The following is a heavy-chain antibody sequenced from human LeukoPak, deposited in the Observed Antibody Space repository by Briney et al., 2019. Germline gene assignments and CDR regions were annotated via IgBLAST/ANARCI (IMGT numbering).Heavy chain of an antibody. V-gene: IGHV3-11*03. CDR1: GFTFSDYY. CDR2: ISSSSSYT. CDR3: ARGGSGSYAGGTFDY. D-gene: IGHD3-10*01. J-gene: IGHJ4*02. Sequence: PGGSLRLSCAASGFTFSDYYMSWIRQAPGKGLEWVSYISSSSSYTNYADSVKGRFTISRDNAKNSLYLQMNSLRAEDTAVYYCARGGSGSYAGGTFDYWGQGTLVTVSS.